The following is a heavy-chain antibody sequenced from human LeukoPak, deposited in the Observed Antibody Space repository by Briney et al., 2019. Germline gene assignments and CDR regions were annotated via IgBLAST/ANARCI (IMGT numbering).Heavy chain of an antibody. J-gene: IGHJ6*03. CDR3: AKGGRIAARPGYYYYMDV. D-gene: IGHD6-6*01. Sequence: DPGGSLRLSCAASGFTFSNAWMSWVRQAPGKGLEWVSAISGSGGSTYYADSVKGRFTISRDNSKNTLYLQMNSLRAEDTAVYYCAKGGRIAARPGYYYYMDVWGKGTTVTVSS. CDR2: ISGSGGST. CDR1: GFTFSNAW. V-gene: IGHV3-23*01.